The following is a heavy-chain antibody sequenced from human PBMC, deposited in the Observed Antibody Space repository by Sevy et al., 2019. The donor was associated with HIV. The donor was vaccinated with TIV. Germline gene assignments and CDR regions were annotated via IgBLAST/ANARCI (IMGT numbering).Heavy chain of an antibody. CDR1: XXTFSNAW. CDR3: XXDLXXATXGAFXX. CDR2: IRSKTDGGTT. V-gene: IGHV3-15*01. Sequence: GGSLXLSCAXXXXTFSNAWMXXVRQAPGKGLEWVGRIRSKTDGGTTDYAAPVKGRFTISRDDSKNTLYLQMNSLKTEDXAVYXXXXDLXXATXGAFXXXGQGTMVTVSS. D-gene: IGHD1-26*01. J-gene: IGHJ3*02.